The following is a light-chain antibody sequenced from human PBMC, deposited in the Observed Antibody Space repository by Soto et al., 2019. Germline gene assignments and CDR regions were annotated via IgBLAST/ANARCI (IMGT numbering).Light chain of an antibody. J-gene: IGLJ2*01. Sequence: HAVVPQEPSLTVSPGGRVTLTCVSNTGPVTSGHYPSGFHQKPGQAPRTLFADATNKHSWTPAGFSVSLPVGKAALPVSGAEDYDEADCYCLLSDRNAVVFGGGTKLTVL. CDR1: TGPVTSGHY. V-gene: IGLV7-46*01. CDR2: DAT. CDR3: LLSDRNAVV.